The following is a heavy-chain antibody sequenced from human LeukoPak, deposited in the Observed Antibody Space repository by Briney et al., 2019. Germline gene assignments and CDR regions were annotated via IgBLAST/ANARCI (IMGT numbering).Heavy chain of an antibody. CDR1: GFTFSDYY. CDR2: ISSSGSTI. D-gene: IGHD2-2*01. CDR3: ATWGYCSSTSCYSGPFDY. J-gene: IGHJ4*02. Sequence: GRSRRLSCAASGFTFSDYYMSWLRQAPGKGLEWVSYISSSGSTIYYADSVKGRFTISRDNAKNSLYLQMNSLRAEDTAVYYCATWGYCSSTSCYSGPFDYWGQGTLVTVSS. V-gene: IGHV3-11*04.